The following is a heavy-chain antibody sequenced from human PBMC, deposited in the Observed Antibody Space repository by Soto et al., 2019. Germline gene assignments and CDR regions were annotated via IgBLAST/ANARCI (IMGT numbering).Heavy chain of an antibody. D-gene: IGHD1-1*01. Sequence: PSETLSLTCAVSSGSISSSNWWSWVRQPPGKGLEWIGEIYHSGSTNYNPSLKSRVTISVDKSKNQFSLKLSSVTAADTAVYYCARDFLWGLGRLERRRTPYFDYWGQGTLVTVSS. CDR3: ARDFLWGLGRLERRRTPYFDY. V-gene: IGHV4-4*02. CDR1: SGSISSSNW. CDR2: IYHSGST. J-gene: IGHJ4*02.